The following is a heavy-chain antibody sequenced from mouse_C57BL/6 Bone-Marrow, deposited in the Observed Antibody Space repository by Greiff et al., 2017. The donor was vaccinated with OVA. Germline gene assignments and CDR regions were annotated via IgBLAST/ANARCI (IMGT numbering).Heavy chain of an antibody. CDR1: GYTFTDYE. V-gene: IGHV1-15*01. D-gene: IGHD1-1*01. Sequence: VQLQQSGAELVRPGASVTLSCKASGYTFTDYEMHWVKQTPVHGLEWIGAIDPETGGTAYNQKFKGKAILTADKSSSTAYMELRSLTSEDSAVYYCTRELPFAYWGQRTLVTVSA. CDR3: TRELPFAY. J-gene: IGHJ3*01. CDR2: IDPETGGT.